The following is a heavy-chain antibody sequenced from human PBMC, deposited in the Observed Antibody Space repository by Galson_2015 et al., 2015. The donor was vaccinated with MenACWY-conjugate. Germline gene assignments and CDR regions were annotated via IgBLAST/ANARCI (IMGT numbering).Heavy chain of an antibody. J-gene: IGHJ4*02. CDR2: IYVGGNT. CDR3: ARGCYYSRGYWFLDD. V-gene: IGHV3-66*01. Sequence: SLRLSCAASGFTVSNNYMSWVRQAPGKGLEWVSLIYVGGNTVNADAAKSRFTISRDIYKNTLYLQMNSLRAEDMAVYYCARGCYYSRGYWFLDDWGQGTLVTVSS. CDR1: GFTVSNNY. D-gene: IGHD3-22*01.